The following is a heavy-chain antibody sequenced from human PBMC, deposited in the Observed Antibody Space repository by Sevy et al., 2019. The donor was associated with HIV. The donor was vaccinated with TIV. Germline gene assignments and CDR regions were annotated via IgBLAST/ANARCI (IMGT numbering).Heavy chain of an antibody. CDR1: GFTFGSYG. D-gene: IGHD3-10*01. J-gene: IGHJ6*02. Sequence: GGSLRLSCAASGFTFGSYGMHWVRQAPGKGLEWVAVISYDGSNKYYADSVKGRFTISRDNSKNTLYLQMNSLRAEDTAVYYCAKDYYYGSGNQGMDVWGQGTTVTVSS. CDR2: ISYDGSNK. V-gene: IGHV3-30*18. CDR3: AKDYYYGSGNQGMDV.